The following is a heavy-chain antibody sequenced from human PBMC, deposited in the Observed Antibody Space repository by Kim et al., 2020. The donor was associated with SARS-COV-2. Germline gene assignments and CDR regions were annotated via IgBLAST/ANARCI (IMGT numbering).Heavy chain of an antibody. CDR2: IKKDASDE. CDR3: AKGWGFDN. D-gene: IGHD3-16*01. J-gene: IGHJ4*02. Sequence: GGSLRLSCEASGFTFSTHYMSWVRQAPGKGLEWVANIKKDASDESYADTVKGRFTISRDNARNSLYLQMNNLRVEDTAVYYCAKGWGFDNWGQGTLVTVS. CDR1: GFTFSTHY. V-gene: IGHV3-7*01.